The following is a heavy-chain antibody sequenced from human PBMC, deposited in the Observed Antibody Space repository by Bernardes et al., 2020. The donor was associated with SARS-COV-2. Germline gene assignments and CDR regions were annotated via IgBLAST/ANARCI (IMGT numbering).Heavy chain of an antibody. J-gene: IGHJ4*02. CDR3: APDTSGWFVGY. CDR2: ISASGRST. Sequence: GGTLRLSCAASGFTFMNYAMSWVRKGPGKGLEWVSGISASGRSTYYADSVEGRFTISRDNSNNTLHLQMNSLSADDTAVYHCAPDTSGWFVGYWGPGTLVTVSS. D-gene: IGHD6-19*01. V-gene: IGHV3-23*01. CDR1: GFTFMNYA.